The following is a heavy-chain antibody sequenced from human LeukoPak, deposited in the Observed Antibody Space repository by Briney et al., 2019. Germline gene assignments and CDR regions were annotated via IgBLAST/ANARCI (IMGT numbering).Heavy chain of an antibody. V-gene: IGHV3-30*03. J-gene: IGHJ4*02. Sequence: GGSLRLSCAASGVTFSSYGMHWVRQAPGKGLEWVALISSDGNDKLYGDSVKGRFTISRDDSKSTLYLQMNSLRAEDTAVNCTTKVIRGNSGDDYDDWGQGTLVTVSS. D-gene: IGHD5-12*01. CDR2: ISSDGNDK. CDR3: TKVIRGNSGDDYDD. CDR1: GVTFSSYG.